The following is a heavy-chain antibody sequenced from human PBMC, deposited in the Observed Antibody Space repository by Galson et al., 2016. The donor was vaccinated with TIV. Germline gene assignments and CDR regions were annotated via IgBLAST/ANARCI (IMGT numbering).Heavy chain of an antibody. CDR3: ARGRGIYDSSGYFLFDH. CDR2: IVPMFGAT. J-gene: IGHJ5*02. CDR1: GVTFSYFA. D-gene: IGHD3-22*01. V-gene: IGHV1-69*13. Sequence: SVKVSCKASGVTFSYFAFSWVRQAPGQGLEWMGGIVPMFGATNYAQKFQGRVTISADESTTTANLELSGLRSEDTAVYYCARGRGIYDSSGYFLFDHWGQGTLVTVSS.